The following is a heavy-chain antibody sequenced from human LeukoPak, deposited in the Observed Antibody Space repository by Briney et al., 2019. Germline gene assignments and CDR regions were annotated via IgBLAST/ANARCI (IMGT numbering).Heavy chain of an antibody. CDR3: ARVRSGYQRKYYFDY. J-gene: IGHJ4*02. D-gene: IGHD3-3*01. V-gene: IGHV4-61*02. CDR1: GGSISSGNYY. CDR2: IYTSGGTSGTT. Sequence: PSQTLSLTCTVSGGSISSGNYYWTWIRQPAGKGLEWIGRIYTSGGTSGTTYYNPSLKSRVTISVDTSKNQFFLKLSSVTAADTAVYYCARVRSGYQRKYYFDYWGQGTLVTVSS.